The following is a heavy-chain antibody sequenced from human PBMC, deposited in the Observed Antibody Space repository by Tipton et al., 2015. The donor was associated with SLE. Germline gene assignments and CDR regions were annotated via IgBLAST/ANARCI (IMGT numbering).Heavy chain of an antibody. CDR2: IYYSGST. J-gene: IGHJ6*03. CDR1: GGSISSHY. Sequence: TLSLTCTVSGGSISSHYWSWIRQPPGKGLEWIGYIYYSGSTNYNPSLKSRVTILVDPSKNQFPLKLSSVTAADTAVYYCARETYYFGSGTYYYYMDVWGKGTTVTVSS. CDR3: ARETYYFGSGTYYYYMDV. D-gene: IGHD3-10*01. V-gene: IGHV4-59*11.